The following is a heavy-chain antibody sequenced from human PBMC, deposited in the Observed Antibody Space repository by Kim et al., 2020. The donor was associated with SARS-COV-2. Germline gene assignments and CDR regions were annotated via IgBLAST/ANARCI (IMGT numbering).Heavy chain of an antibody. V-gene: IGHV3-49*02. CDR2: T. J-gene: IGHJ4*02. CDR3: TRSLATEPFDY. Sequence: TEYAASVKGRFTISRDDSKSIAYLQMNSLKTEDTAVYYCTRSLATEPFDYWGQGTLVTVSS. D-gene: IGHD5-12*01.